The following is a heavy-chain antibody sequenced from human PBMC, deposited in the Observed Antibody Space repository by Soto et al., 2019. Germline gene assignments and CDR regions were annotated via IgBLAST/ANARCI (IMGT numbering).Heavy chain of an antibody. V-gene: IGHV6-1*01. D-gene: IGHD3-10*01. CDR2: TYYRSKWHN. CDR1: GDSVSNNKAA. Sequence: PSQTLSLTCVISGDSVSNNKAAWTWVRQSPSRGFEWLGRTYYRSKWHNDYAISLKTRIIINPDTSRNQLSLQLHSVTPGDTAVYYCTRVGLGGGMGVWGQGTRVTVSS. CDR3: TRVGLGGGMGV. J-gene: IGHJ6*02.